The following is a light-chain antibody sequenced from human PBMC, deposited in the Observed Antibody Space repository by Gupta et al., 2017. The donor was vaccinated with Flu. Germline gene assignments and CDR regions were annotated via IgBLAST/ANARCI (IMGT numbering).Light chain of an antibody. V-gene: IGLV1-44*01. Sequence: RVTSSGSGRTYNLGANAVNWYQHNPGAAPKLLMYDDDERPSGVPDRFSASKSGTSATLAISGLQAGDEADYYCAAWHDIGDDQVFGGGTKLTVL. CDR3: AAWHDIGDDQV. CDR2: DDD. J-gene: IGLJ2*01. CDR1: TYNLGANA.